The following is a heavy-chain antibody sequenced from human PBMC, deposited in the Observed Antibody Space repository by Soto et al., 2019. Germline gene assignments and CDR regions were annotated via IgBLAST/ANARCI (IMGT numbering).Heavy chain of an antibody. Sequence: GGSLRLSCAASGFTFSSYGMHWVRQAPGKGLEWVAVISYDGSNTYYADSVKGRFSISRGTSKNTLYLQMNSLRAEDTAVYFCAKDQQSYYYGVDVWGQGTTVTVSS. CDR2: ISYDGSNT. CDR1: GFTFSSYG. D-gene: IGHD6-13*01. J-gene: IGHJ6*02. V-gene: IGHV3-30*18. CDR3: AKDQQSYYYGVDV.